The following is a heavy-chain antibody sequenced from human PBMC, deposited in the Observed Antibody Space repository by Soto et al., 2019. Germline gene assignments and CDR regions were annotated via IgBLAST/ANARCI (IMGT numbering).Heavy chain of an antibody. J-gene: IGHJ5*02. D-gene: IGHD2-21*02. Sequence: PGESLKISCKGSGYSFTSYWISWVRQMPGKGLEWMGRIDPSDSYTNYSPSFQGHVTISADKSISTAYLQWSSLKASDTAMYYCARRFRNEHIVVVTASNWFDPWGQGTLVTVSS. CDR1: GYSFTSYW. CDR3: ARRFRNEHIVVVTASNWFDP. CDR2: IDPSDSYT. V-gene: IGHV5-10-1*01.